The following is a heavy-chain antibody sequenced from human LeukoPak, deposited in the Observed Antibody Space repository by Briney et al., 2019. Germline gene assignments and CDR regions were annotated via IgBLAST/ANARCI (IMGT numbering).Heavy chain of an antibody. CDR1: GFTFDDYA. Sequence: GRSLRLSCAASGFTFDDYAMHWVRHAPGKGLEWVSGISWNSGSIGYADSVKGRFTISRDNAKNSLYLQMNSLRAEDTALYYCAKDSLAYYYDSSGYSYYFDYWGQGTLVTVSS. D-gene: IGHD3-22*01. V-gene: IGHV3-9*01. CDR2: ISWNSGSI. J-gene: IGHJ4*02. CDR3: AKDSLAYYYDSSGYSYYFDY.